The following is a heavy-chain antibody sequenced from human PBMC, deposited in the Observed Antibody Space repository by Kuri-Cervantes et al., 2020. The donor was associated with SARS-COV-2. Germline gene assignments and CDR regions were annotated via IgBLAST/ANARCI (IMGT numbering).Heavy chain of an antibody. D-gene: IGHD5-12*01. V-gene: IGHV3-30-3*01. Sequence: GGSLRLSCAASGFTFSSYAMHWVRQAPGEGLEWVAIISYDGNNDYYADSVKGRFTISRDNSKNTLYLQMNSLRAEDTAVYYCARVLRGYSGYELFDYWGQGTLVTVSS. CDR2: ISYDGNND. CDR1: GFTFSSYA. CDR3: ARVLRGYSGYELFDY. J-gene: IGHJ4*02.